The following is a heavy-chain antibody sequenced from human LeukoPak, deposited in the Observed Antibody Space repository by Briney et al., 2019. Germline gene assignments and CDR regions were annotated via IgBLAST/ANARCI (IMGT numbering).Heavy chain of an antibody. J-gene: IGHJ3*02. CDR2: ISWNSGSI. Sequence: PGGSLRLSCAASGFTFDDYAMHWVRQAPGKGLEWVSGISWNSGSIGYADSVKGRFTISRDNAKNSLHLQMNSLRAEDTALYYCAKDLGTAWLAAAFDIWGQGTMVTVSS. CDR1: GFTFDDYA. V-gene: IGHV3-9*01. D-gene: IGHD3-9*01. CDR3: AKDLGTAWLAAAFDI.